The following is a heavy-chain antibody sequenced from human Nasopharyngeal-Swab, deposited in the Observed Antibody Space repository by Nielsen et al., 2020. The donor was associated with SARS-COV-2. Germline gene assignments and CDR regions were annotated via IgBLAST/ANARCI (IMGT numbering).Heavy chain of an antibody. Sequence: ASVKVSCKASCYTFTSYGISWVRQAPGQGLEWMGWISAYNGNTNYAQKLQGRVTMTTDTSTSTAYMELRSLRSDDTAVYYCARARYSSGWYGVYFDYWGQGTLVTVSS. CDR3: ARARYSSGWYGVYFDY. CDR1: CYTFTSYG. CDR2: ISAYNGNT. D-gene: IGHD6-19*01. V-gene: IGHV1-18*01. J-gene: IGHJ4*02.